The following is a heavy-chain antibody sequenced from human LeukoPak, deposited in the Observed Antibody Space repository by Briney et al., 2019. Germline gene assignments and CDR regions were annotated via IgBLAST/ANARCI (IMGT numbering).Heavy chain of an antibody. CDR3: ARSEGSYGYNNFDF. J-gene: IGHJ4*02. V-gene: IGHV4-59*01. Sequence: PSETLSLTCTVSGGSISRYYWSWIRQPPGKGLECIGFLSYTGSTNYNPSLEGRLTMSLDTSKNQFSLKLKSVTTADTAVYYCARSEGSYGYNNFDFWGQGTLVTVSS. D-gene: IGHD5-24*01. CDR1: GGSISRYY. CDR2: LSYTGST.